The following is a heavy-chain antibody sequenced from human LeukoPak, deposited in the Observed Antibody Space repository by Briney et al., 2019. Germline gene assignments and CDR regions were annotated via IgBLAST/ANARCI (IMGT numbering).Heavy chain of an antibody. CDR3: ARGAPPQN. CDR2: VYYTGAS. J-gene: IGHJ4*02. V-gene: IGHV4-39*07. CDR1: GGSISSSSYY. Sequence: SETLSLTCSVSGGSISSSSYYWGWIRQPPGKGLEWIGSVYYTGASYYNPSLKSRVTISIDTSKKHFSLKLTSVTAADTAVYYCARGAPPQNWGQGTLVTVSS.